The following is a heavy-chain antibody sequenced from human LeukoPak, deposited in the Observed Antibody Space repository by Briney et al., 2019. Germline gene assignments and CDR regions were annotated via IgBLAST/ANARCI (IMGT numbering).Heavy chain of an antibody. CDR2: IYYSGST. CDR3: ARLGRYYDSSGYYY. J-gene: IGHJ4*02. Sequence: PSETLSLTCTVSGGSISSSSYYWGWIRQPPGKGLEWIGSIYYSGSTYYNPSLKSRVTISVDTSKNQFSLKLSSVTAADTAVYYCARLGRYYDSSGYYYWGQGTLVTVSS. V-gene: IGHV4-39*01. CDR1: GGSISSSSYY. D-gene: IGHD3-22*01.